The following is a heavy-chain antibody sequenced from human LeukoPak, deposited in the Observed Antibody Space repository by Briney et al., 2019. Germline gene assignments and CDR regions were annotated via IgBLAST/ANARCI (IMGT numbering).Heavy chain of an antibody. CDR2: IVVGSGNT. V-gene: IGHV1-58*01. CDR3: ASDPTYYDILTGYYSFDY. Sequence: SVKVSCKASGFTFTSSAVQWVRQARGQRLEWIGWIVVGSGNTNYAQKFQERVTITRDMSTSTAYMELSSLRSEDTAVYYCASDPTYYDILTGYYSFDYWGQGTLVTVSS. CDR1: GFTFTSSA. D-gene: IGHD3-9*01. J-gene: IGHJ4*02.